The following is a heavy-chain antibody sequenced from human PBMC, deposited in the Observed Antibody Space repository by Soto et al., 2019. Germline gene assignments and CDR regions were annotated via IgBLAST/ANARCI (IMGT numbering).Heavy chain of an antibody. D-gene: IGHD3-10*01. Sequence: GSLRLSCAASGFTFSSYAMSWVRQAPGKGLEWLSYIRGSSSSTYYADSVKGRFSTSRDNAKNSLFLQIHSLRDEDTAVYYCVREAGSGSYSQYWGQGTLVTVSS. CDR3: VREAGSGSYSQY. CDR1: GFTFSSYA. J-gene: IGHJ4*02. CDR2: IRGSSSST. V-gene: IGHV3-48*02.